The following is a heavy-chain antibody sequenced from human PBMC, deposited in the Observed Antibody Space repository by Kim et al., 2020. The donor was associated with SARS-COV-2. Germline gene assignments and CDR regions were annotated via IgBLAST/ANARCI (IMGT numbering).Heavy chain of an antibody. J-gene: IGHJ4*02. CDR3: ARDLGIAAD. CDR2: GTA. D-gene: IGHD6-13*01. V-gene: IGHV1-69*01. Sequence: GTANYAQKFQGRVTITADESTSTAYMELSSLRSEDTAVYYCARDLGIAADWGQGTLVTVSS.